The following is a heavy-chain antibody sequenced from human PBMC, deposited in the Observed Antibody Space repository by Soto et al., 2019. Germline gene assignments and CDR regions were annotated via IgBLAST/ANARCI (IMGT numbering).Heavy chain of an antibody. J-gene: IGHJ6*02. CDR2: IYYSGST. CDR3: AKDTLLWFGGFPEHYYGMDV. V-gene: IGHV4-31*03. D-gene: IGHD3-10*01. CDR1: GGSISSGGYY. Sequence: TSETLSLTCTVSGGSISSGGYYWSWIRQHPGKGLEWIGYIYYSGSTYYNPSLKSRVTISVDTSKNQFSLKLSSVTAADTAVYYCAKDTLLWFGGFPEHYYGMDVWGQGTTVTVSS.